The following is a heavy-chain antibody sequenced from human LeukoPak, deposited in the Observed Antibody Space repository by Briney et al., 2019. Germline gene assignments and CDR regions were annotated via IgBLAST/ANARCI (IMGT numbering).Heavy chain of an antibody. V-gene: IGHV4-59*01. CDR3: ARDKGLPQAFDI. D-gene: IGHD5/OR15-5a*01. J-gene: IGHJ3*02. CDR2: ISYSGTT. CDR1: GGSISSFY. Sequence: TTSETLSLTCTVSGGSISSFYWSWIRQPPGKRLDYIGYISYSGTTSYNPSLKSRVTISVDTSKNQFSLKLTSVTAADTAVYYCARDKGLPQAFDIWGQGTMVTVSS.